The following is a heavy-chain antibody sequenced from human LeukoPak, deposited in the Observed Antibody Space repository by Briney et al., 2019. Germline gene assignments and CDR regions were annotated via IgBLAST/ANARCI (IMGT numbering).Heavy chain of an antibody. Sequence: GGSLRLSCAASGFTFSDYSMNWVRQAPGKGLEWVSSISSSSSYIYYADSVKGRFTISRDNAKNSLYLQMNSLRAEDTAVYYCASPPLYYYGSGSPGYWGQGTLVTVSS. J-gene: IGHJ4*02. CDR3: ASPPLYYYGSGSPGY. CDR1: GFTFSDYS. D-gene: IGHD3-10*01. CDR2: ISSSSSYI. V-gene: IGHV3-21*01.